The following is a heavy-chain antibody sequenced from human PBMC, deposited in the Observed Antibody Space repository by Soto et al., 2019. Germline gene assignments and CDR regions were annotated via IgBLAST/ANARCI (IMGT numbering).Heavy chain of an antibody. Sequence: GESLKISCKGSGYSFTSYWIGWVRQMPGKGLEWMGIIYPGDSDTRYSPSFQGQVTISADKPISTAYLQWSSLKASDTAMYYCARAAALEWPGMDVWGQGTTVTVSS. CDR1: GYSFTSYW. D-gene: IGHD3-3*01. CDR3: ARAAALEWPGMDV. V-gene: IGHV5-51*01. J-gene: IGHJ6*02. CDR2: IYPGDSDT.